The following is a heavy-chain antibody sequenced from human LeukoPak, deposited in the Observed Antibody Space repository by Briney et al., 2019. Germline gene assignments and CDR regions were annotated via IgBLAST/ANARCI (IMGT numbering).Heavy chain of an antibody. CDR3: AREPLVSGYYYFDY. D-gene: IGHD3-22*01. Sequence: ASVKVSCKASGYTXTXXYMHWXXXXXGQGLEWMGIISPSGGSTSYAQKFQGRVTMTRDTSTSTVYMELSSLRSEDTAVYYCAREPLVSGYYYFDYWGQGTLVTVSS. J-gene: IGHJ4*02. CDR2: ISPSGGST. V-gene: IGHV1-46*01. CDR1: GYTXTXXY.